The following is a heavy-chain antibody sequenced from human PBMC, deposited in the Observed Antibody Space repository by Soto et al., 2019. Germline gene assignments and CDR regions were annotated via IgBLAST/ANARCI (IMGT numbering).Heavy chain of an antibody. CDR1: GGTFSSYA. V-gene: IGHV1-69*13. CDR3: ARDRLPLGELSPGEY. J-gene: IGHJ4*02. D-gene: IGHD3-16*02. CDR2: IIPIFGTA. Sequence: ASVKVSCKASGGTFSSYAISWVRQAPGQGLEWMGGIIPIFGTANYAQKFQGRVTITADESTSTAYMELRSLRSDDTAVYYCARDRLPLGELSPGEYWGQGTVVTVSS.